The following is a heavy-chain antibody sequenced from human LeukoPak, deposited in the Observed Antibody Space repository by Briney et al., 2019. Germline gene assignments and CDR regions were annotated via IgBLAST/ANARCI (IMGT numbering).Heavy chain of an antibody. Sequence: SGGSLRLSCAASGFTFSDYYMSWIRQAPGKGLEWVSYISSSGSTIYYADSVKGRFTISRDNAKNSLYLQMNSLRAEDTAVYYCARVPPSIMIVVGPFDYWGQGALVTVSS. J-gene: IGHJ4*02. V-gene: IGHV3-11*04. D-gene: IGHD3-22*01. CDR1: GFTFSDYY. CDR3: ARVPPSIMIVVGPFDY. CDR2: ISSSGSTI.